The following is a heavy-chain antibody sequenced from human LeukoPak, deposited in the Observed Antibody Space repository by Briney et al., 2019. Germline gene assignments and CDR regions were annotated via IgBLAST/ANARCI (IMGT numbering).Heavy chain of an antibody. CDR2: ISPSGSTI. V-gene: IGHV3-48*03. D-gene: IGHD1-26*01. J-gene: IGHJ4*02. Sequence: GGSLRLSCAASGFTLNNYEMNWVRQAPGKGLEWVSYISPSGSTIYYADSVKGRFTISRDNAKNSLYLQMNSLRVEDTAVYYCTRDEEGASREFDYWGQGALVTVSS. CDR3: TRDEEGASREFDY. CDR1: GFTLNNYE.